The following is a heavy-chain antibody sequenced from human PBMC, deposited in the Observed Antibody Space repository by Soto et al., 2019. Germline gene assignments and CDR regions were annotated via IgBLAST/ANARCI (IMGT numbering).Heavy chain of an antibody. CDR1: GGSISSSSYY. CDR2: IYYSGST. D-gene: IGHD3-9*01. Sequence: QLQLQESGPGLVKPSETLSLTCTVSGGSISSSSYYWGWIRQPPGKGLEWIGSIYYSGSTYYNPSRKSRVTISVDTAKTQFSLKLSSVTAADTAVYDCARHRGGLLRYFDWLPDHDGRDVWGQGTTVTVSS. V-gene: IGHV4-39*01. CDR3: ARHRGGLLRYFDWLPDHDGRDV. J-gene: IGHJ6*02.